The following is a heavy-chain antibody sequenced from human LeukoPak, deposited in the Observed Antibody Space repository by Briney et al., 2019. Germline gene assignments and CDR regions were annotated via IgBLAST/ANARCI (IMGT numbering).Heavy chain of an antibody. J-gene: IGHJ4*02. V-gene: IGHV1-8*01. CDR1: GYTFTSYD. CDR3: AGGSPYKGTNFDY. D-gene: IGHD1-14*01. Sequence: ASVKVSCKASGYTFTSYDINWVRQATGQGLEWMGWMNPNSGNTGYAQKFQGRVTMTRNTSISTAYMELSSLRSEDTAVYYCAGGSPYKGTNFDYWGQGTLVTVSS. CDR2: MNPNSGNT.